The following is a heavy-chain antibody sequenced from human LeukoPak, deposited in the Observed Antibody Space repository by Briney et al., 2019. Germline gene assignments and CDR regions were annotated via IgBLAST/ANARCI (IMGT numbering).Heavy chain of an antibody. Sequence: GGSLRLSCAASRFTVATNHMNWVRQAPGKGLEWVSVIYNGDNTAYADSVKGRFTVSRDNSKITLYLQMHSLRAEDTAVYFCARASRWLAFDTWGQGTLVTVSS. CDR2: IYNGDNT. V-gene: IGHV3-66*01. J-gene: IGHJ4*02. CDR1: RFTVATNH. D-gene: IGHD6-19*01. CDR3: ARASRWLAFDT.